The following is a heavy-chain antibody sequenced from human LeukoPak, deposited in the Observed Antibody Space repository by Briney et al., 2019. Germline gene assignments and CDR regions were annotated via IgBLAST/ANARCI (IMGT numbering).Heavy chain of an antibody. CDR1: GFTFSSYA. J-gene: IGHJ4*02. CDR2: ISGSGGST. D-gene: IGHD2-21*01. CDR3: MKLPTMIIVIDTDFEY. Sequence: PGGSLRLPCAASGFTFSSYAMSWVRQAPGKGLEWVSAISGSGGSTYYADSVKGRFTISRDNSKNTLYLQMNSLRAEDTAVYYCMKLPTMIIVIDTDFEYWGQGAQVTVSS. V-gene: IGHV3-23*01.